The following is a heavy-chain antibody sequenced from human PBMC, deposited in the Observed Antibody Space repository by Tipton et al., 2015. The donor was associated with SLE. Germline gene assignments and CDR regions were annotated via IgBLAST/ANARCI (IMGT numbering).Heavy chain of an antibody. J-gene: IGHJ4*02. CDR3: ARSLYSFDY. V-gene: IGHV4-4*07. Sequence: TLSLTCTVSGGSISPYYWYWIRQPAGKGLEWIGRIFSSGSTDYNPSLKSRVTMSLDTSNNQFSLKLNSVTAADTAVYYCARSLYSFDYWGQGTLVTVSS. D-gene: IGHD2-21*01. CDR1: GGSISPYY. CDR2: IFSSGST.